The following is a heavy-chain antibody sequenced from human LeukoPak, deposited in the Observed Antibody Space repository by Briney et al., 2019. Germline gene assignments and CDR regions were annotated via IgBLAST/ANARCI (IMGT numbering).Heavy chain of an antibody. Sequence: SETLSLTCAVYGESFSGYYWSWVRQPPGKGLEWIGEINHSGSTNYNPSLKSRVTISVDTSKNQFSLKLSSVTAADTAVYYCARHRYYSDSSGSGWYFDYWGQGTLVTVSS. CDR1: GESFSGYY. D-gene: IGHD3-22*01. CDR3: ARHRYYSDSSGSGWYFDY. J-gene: IGHJ4*02. V-gene: IGHV4-34*01. CDR2: INHSGST.